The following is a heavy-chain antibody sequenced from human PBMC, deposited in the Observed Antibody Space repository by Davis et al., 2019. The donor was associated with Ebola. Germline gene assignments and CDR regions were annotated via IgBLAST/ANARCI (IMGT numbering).Heavy chain of an antibody. J-gene: IGHJ6*02. CDR1: GFTFSNAW. CDR2: IKSKTDGGTT. V-gene: IGHV3-15*01. D-gene: IGHD6-13*01. CDR3: TTAWQLVGYYYYGMDV. Sequence: PGGSLRLSCAASGFTFSNAWMSWVRQAPGKGLEWVGRIKSKTDGGTTDYAAPVKGRFTISRDDSKNTLYLQMNSLKTEDTAVYYCTTAWQLVGYYYYGMDVWGQGTTVTVSS.